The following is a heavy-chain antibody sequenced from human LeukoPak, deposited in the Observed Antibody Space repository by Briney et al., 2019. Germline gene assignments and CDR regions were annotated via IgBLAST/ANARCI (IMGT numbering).Heavy chain of an antibody. Sequence: GGSLRLSCAASGFTFSSYAMRWVRQAPGKGLEWVSAISGSGGSTYYADSVKGRFTISRDNSKNTLYLQMNSLRAGDMAAYYCAKGIVVVVAATPYDYWGQGTLVTVSS. V-gene: IGHV3-23*01. J-gene: IGHJ4*02. D-gene: IGHD2-15*01. CDR2: ISGSGGST. CDR1: GFTFSSYA. CDR3: AKGIVVVVAATPYDY.